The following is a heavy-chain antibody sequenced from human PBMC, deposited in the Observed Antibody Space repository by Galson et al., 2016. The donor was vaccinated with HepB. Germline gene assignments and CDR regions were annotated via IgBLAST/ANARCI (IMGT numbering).Heavy chain of an antibody. Sequence: SLRLSCAASGFTFSDYYMSWIRQAPGKGLEWVSYISSTSISSNYADSVKGRFTIFRDNAKNSLYLQMNSLRAEDTAVYYCAREEGGYASSYFGKDYWGQGTVVTVTS. CDR3: AREEGGYASSYFGKDY. V-gene: IGHV3-11*06. CDR1: GFTFSDYY. J-gene: IGHJ4*02. CDR2: ISSTSISS. D-gene: IGHD2-2*01.